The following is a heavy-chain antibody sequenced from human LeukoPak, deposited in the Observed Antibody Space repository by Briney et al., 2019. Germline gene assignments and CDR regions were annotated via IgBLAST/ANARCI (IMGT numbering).Heavy chain of an antibody. V-gene: IGHV3-33*01. CDR1: GFTFSSYG. D-gene: IGHD6-13*01. CDR2: IWYDGSNK. Sequence: NPGGSLRLSRAASGFTFSSYGMHWVRQAPGKGLEWVAVIWYDGSNKYYADSVKGRFTISRDNSKNTLYLQMNSLRAEDTAVYYCARELVAAAGPAWFDPWGQGTLVTVSS. CDR3: ARELVAAAGPAWFDP. J-gene: IGHJ5*02.